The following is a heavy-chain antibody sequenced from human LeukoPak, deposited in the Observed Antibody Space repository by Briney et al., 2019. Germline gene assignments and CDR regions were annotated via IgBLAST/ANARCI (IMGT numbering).Heavy chain of an antibody. J-gene: IGHJ4*02. V-gene: IGHV4-59*08. Sequence: SETLSLTCSVSGGSITTYYWNWVRQPPGKGLEWIGHMYYSGTTSYNPSLKSRVAISVDTFKNQFSLKLSSVTAADTAVYYCARHTRSYASGSYYNDFDYWGQGTLVTVSS. CDR1: GGSITTYY. CDR3: ARHTRSYASGSYYNDFDY. CDR2: MYYSGTT. D-gene: IGHD3-10*01.